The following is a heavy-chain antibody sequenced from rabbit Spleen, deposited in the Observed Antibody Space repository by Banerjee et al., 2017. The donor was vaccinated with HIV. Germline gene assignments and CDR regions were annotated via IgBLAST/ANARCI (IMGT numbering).Heavy chain of an antibody. CDR1: TFSFSSGNY. J-gene: IGHJ4*01. D-gene: IGHD6-1*01. Sequence: QEQLVESGGGLVKPEGSLTLTCTASTFSFSSGNYMCWVRQAPGKGLQWIACIYGDSSGSTWYASWAKGRFTVSRTSSTTLTLQMTSLTAADTATYFCARDYGGYGYYFDLWGPGTLVTVS. CDR2: IYGDSSGST. V-gene: IGHV1S45*01. CDR3: ARDYGGYGYYFDL.